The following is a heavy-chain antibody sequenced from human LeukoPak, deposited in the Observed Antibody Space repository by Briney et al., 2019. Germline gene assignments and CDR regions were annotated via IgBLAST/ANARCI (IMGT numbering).Heavy chain of an antibody. CDR3: AASPGYSDYYYYMDV. D-gene: IGHD3-9*01. V-gene: IGHV3-23*01. CDR1: GFTFSSYA. Sequence: GGSLRLSCAASGFTFSSYAMSWVRQAPGKGLERVSAISGSGGSTYYADSVKGRFTISRDNSKNTLYLQMNSLRAEDTAVYYCAASPGYSDYYYYMDVWGKGTTVTVSS. J-gene: IGHJ6*03. CDR2: ISGSGGST.